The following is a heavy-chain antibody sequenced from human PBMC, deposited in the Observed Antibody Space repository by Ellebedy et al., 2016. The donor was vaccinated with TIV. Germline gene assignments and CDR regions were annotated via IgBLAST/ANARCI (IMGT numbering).Heavy chain of an antibody. V-gene: IGHV3-23*01. Sequence: PGGSLRLSCAASGLTFSSHAMSRVRQAPGKGLEWVSSITESGGNTFYADSVKGRFTISRDRSKNTLYLQMNSLRVEDTAIYFCAKDSGRSGWISDYWGQGTLVTVSS. D-gene: IGHD3-10*01. CDR2: ITESGGNT. J-gene: IGHJ4*02. CDR1: GLTFSSHA. CDR3: AKDSGRSGWISDY.